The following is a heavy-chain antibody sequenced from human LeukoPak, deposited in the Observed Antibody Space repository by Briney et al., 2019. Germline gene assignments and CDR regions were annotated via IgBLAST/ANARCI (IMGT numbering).Heavy chain of an antibody. Sequence: GASVKVSCKASGYTFTSYGISWVRQAPGQGLEWMGWISVYNGKTNYAQKVQGRVTMTTDTVTSTAYMELRSLTPDDTAVYYCARLQGYQDYWGQGTLVTVSS. D-gene: IGHD2-2*01. J-gene: IGHJ4*02. V-gene: IGHV1-18*01. CDR1: GYTFTSYG. CDR3: ARLQGYQDY. CDR2: ISVYNGKT.